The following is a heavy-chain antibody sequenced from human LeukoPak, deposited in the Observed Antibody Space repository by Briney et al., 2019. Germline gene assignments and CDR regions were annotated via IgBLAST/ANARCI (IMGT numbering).Heavy chain of an antibody. J-gene: IGHJ6*02. CDR1: GFTFSSYW. D-gene: IGHD3-22*01. CDR2: IKEDGSEK. V-gene: IGHV3-7*01. CDR3: ARVLLPLYGMDV. Sequence: GGSLRLSCTASGFTFSSYWMSWVRQAPGKGLEWVAYIKEDGSEKYFVDSVKGRFTISRDNSKNTLYLQMNSLRAEDTAVYYCARVLLPLYGMDVWGQGTTVTVSS.